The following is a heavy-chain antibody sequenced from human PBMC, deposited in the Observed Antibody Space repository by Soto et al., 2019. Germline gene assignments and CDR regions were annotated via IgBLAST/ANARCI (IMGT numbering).Heavy chain of an antibody. CDR2: IYYSGST. J-gene: IGHJ4*02. V-gene: IGHV4-31*03. Sequence: SETLSLTCTVSGGSISSGGYYWSWIRQHPGKGLEWIGYIYYSGSTYYNPSLKSRVTISVDTSKNQFPLKLSSVTAADTAVYYCARASGYDLVDYWGQGTLVTVSS. D-gene: IGHD5-12*01. CDR1: GGSISSGGYY. CDR3: ARASGYDLVDY.